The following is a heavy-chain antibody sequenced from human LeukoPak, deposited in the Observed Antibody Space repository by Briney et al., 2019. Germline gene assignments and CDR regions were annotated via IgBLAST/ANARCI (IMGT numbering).Heavy chain of an antibody. D-gene: IGHD2-2*01. Sequence: GAPLQISCKGSGYIFISYWIGWVRQLPGKGLELMGIIYPGDSDTRYSPSFQGQVTISADKSINAAYLQWSSLKDSDPAIYYCVRRDITSRYVVWFDPWGQGTPVTVSS. CDR1: GYIFISYW. CDR3: VRRDITSRYVVWFDP. V-gene: IGHV5-51*01. J-gene: IGHJ5*02. CDR2: IYPGDSDT.